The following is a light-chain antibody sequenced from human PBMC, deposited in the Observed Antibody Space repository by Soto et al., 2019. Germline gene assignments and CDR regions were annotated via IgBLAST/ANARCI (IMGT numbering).Light chain of an antibody. V-gene: IGKV1-8*01. CDR1: QDIGTY. J-gene: IGKJ1*01. Sequence: AIRMTQSPSSFSASTGDRFSITFRATQDIGTYLAWYQQIPGKAPKLLIYDASTLQTGVPSRFSGSGSGTDFTLTISYLQSEDFGTYYCQQFYNYPRTFGQGTKVDI. CDR2: DAS. CDR3: QQFYNYPRT.